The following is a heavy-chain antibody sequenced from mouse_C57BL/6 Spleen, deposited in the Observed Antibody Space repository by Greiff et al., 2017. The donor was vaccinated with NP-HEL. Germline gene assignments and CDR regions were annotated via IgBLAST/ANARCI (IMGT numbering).Heavy chain of an antibody. CDR1: GYSITSGYY. CDR2: ISYDGSN. Sequence: DVQLQESGPGLVKPSQSLSLTCSVTGYSITSGYYWNWIRQFPGNKLEWMGYISYDGSNNYNPSLKNRISITRDTSKNQFFLKLNSVTTEDTATYYCARDYYYGSSHWYFDVWGTGTTVTVSS. J-gene: IGHJ1*03. D-gene: IGHD1-1*01. CDR3: ARDYYYGSSHWYFDV. V-gene: IGHV3-6*01.